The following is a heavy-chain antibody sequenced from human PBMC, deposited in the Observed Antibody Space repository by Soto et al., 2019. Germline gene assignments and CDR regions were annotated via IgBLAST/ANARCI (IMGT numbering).Heavy chain of an antibody. Sequence: ASVKVSFTASGYTFTNDYMHWVRQAPGQGLEWMGWMNPRSGGTKYAQAFQDRVTMTRAASISTAYMEMTSLRHGDTAVYFWARSDEGTSYPLALGGPEPLVTVS. J-gene: IGHJ4*02. CDR2: MNPRSGGT. CDR3: ARSDEGTSYPLAL. CDR1: GYTFTNDY. V-gene: IGHV1-2*02. D-gene: IGHD1-1*01.